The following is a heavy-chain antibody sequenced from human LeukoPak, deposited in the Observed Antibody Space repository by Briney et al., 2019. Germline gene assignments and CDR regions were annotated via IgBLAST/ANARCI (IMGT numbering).Heavy chain of an antibody. J-gene: IGHJ3*02. CDR1: GFTFSSYA. CDR3: ARVSRLWWARDI. CDR2: ISYDGSNK. V-gene: IGHV3-30-3*01. D-gene: IGHD2-21*01. Sequence: GGSLRLSCAASGFTFSSYAMHWVRQAPGKGLEWVAVISYDGSNKYYADSVKGRFTISRDNSKNTLYLQMNSLRAEDTAVYYCARVSRLWWARDIWGQGTMVTVSS.